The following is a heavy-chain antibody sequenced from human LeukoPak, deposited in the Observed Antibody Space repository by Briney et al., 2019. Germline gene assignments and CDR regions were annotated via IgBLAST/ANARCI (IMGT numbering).Heavy chain of an antibody. V-gene: IGHV3-74*01. Sequence: GGSLRLSCAASGFTFSSYWMHWVRQAPGKGLVWVSRINSDGSSTSYADSVEGRFTISRDNAKNTLYLQMNSLRAEDTAVYYCAREGPYDSSGFYYYMDYWGQGTLVTVSS. CDR1: GFTFSSYW. CDR2: INSDGSST. J-gene: IGHJ4*02. D-gene: IGHD3-22*01. CDR3: AREGPYDSSGFYYYMDY.